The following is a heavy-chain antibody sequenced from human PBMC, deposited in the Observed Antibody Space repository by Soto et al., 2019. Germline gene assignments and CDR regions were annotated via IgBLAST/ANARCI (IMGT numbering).Heavy chain of an antibody. J-gene: IGHJ4*02. V-gene: IGHV4-31*03. D-gene: IGHD4-4*01. CDR2: IYYSGST. CDR3: ARGVDYSNAYYFDY. CDR1: GGSISSGGYY. Sequence: PSETLSLTCTVSGGSISSGGYYWSWIRQHPGKGLEWIGYIYYSGSTYYNPSLKSRVTISADTSKNQFSLKLSSVTAADTAVYYCARGVDYSNAYYFDYWGQRTPVTVSS.